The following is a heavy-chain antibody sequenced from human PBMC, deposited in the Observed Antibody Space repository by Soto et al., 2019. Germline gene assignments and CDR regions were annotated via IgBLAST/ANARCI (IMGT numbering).Heavy chain of an antibody. D-gene: IGHD4-17*01. Sequence: EVQLVESGGGLVQPGGSLRLSCAASGFTFRSYWMHWVRQAPGKGLVWVSHINSDGSLISYADSVKGRFTISRDNAKNTLYLQMNSLRGDDTAVYFCVRAPSTDPGYWGQGTLVTVSS. CDR1: GFTFRSYW. J-gene: IGHJ4*02. CDR2: INSDGSLI. V-gene: IGHV3-74*01. CDR3: VRAPSTDPGY.